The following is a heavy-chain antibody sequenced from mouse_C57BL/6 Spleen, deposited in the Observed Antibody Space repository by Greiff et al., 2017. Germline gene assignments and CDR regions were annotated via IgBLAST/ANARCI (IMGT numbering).Heavy chain of an antibody. Sequence: VHLVESGPGLVAPSQSLSITCTVSGFSLTSYGVDWVRQSPGKGLEWLGVIWGVGSTNYNSALKSRLSTSKDNSKSQVFLKMNSLQTDDTAMYYCASDFDGYEFAYWGQGTLVTVSA. CDR3: ASDFDGYEFAY. J-gene: IGHJ3*01. CDR2: IWGVGST. V-gene: IGHV2-6*01. D-gene: IGHD2-2*01. CDR1: GFSLTSYG.